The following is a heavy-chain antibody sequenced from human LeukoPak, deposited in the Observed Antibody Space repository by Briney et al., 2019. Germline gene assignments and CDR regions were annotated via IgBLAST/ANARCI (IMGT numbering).Heavy chain of an antibody. V-gene: IGHV3-21*06. J-gene: IGHJ4*02. Sequence: PGGSLRLSCAASGFTFSSYGMNWVRQAPGKGLEWVSSISGSGGSTYYADSVKGRFTISRDNAKNALYLQMNSLRAEDTGVYFCARGQTLTFWGQGTLVTASS. CDR3: ARGQTLTF. CDR2: ISGSGGST. CDR1: GFTFSSYG.